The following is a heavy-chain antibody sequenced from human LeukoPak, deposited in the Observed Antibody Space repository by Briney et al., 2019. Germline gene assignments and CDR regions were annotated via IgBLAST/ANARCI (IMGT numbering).Heavy chain of an antibody. CDR3: ARGGWYYGSGSYIDY. J-gene: IGHJ4*02. CDR1: GFTFSSYE. V-gene: IGHV3-48*03. Sequence: PGGSLRLSCAASGFTFSSYEMNWVRQAPGKGLEWVSYISSSGSTKYYADSVKGRFTISRDNAKNSLYLQMNSLRVEDTAVYYCARGGWYYGSGSYIDYWGQGTLVTVSS. CDR2: ISSSGSTK. D-gene: IGHD3-10*01.